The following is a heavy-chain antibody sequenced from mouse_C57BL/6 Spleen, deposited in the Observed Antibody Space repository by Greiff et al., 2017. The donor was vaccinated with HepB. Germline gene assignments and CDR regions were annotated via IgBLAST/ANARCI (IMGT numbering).Heavy chain of an antibody. CDR3: ARDGYGNIAY. CDR1: GYSITSGYY. D-gene: IGHD2-1*01. Sequence: EVQLVESGPGLVKPSQSLSLTCSVTGYSITSGYYWNWIRQFPGNKLEWMGYISYDGSNNYNPSLKNRISITRDTSKNQFFLKLNSVTTEDTATYYCARDGYGNIAYWGQGTLVTVSA. J-gene: IGHJ3*01. V-gene: IGHV3-6*01. CDR2: ISYDGSN.